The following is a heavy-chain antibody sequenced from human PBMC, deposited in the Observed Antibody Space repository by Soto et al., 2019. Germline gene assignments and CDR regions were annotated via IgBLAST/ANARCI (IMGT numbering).Heavy chain of an antibody. D-gene: IGHD3-22*01. CDR1: GFTFSSYA. CDR2: ISEDGSNK. V-gene: IGHV3-30-3*01. Sequence: QVQLVESGGGVVQPGRSLRLSCAASGFTFSSYAMHWVRQAPGKGLEWVAVISEDGSNKYYADSVKGRFTISRYNSKNTLYLQMNSLRAEDTAVYYCARDGLNYYDSSGYLFYWGQGTLVTVSS. J-gene: IGHJ4*02. CDR3: ARDGLNYYDSSGYLFY.